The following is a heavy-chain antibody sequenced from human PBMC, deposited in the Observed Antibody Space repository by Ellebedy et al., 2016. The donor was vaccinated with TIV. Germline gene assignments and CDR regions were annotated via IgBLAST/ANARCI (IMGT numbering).Heavy chain of an antibody. CDR2: ISSSSSTI. CDR1: GFTFSSYS. J-gene: IGHJ4*02. D-gene: IGHD3-10*02. Sequence: GGSLRLSCAASGFTFSSYSMNWVRQDPGKGLEWVSYISSSSSTIYYADSVKGRFTITRDNAKNSLDLQMNSLRAEDTAVYYCARGLTMYYFDYWGQGTLVTVSS. CDR3: ARGLTMYYFDY. V-gene: IGHV3-48*01.